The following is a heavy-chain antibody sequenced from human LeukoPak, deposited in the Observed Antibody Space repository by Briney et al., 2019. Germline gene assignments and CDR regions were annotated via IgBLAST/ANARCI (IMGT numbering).Heavy chain of an antibody. CDR3: APSPGASTTGHDY. V-gene: IGHV3-23*01. D-gene: IGHD6-25*01. J-gene: IGHJ4*02. CDR2: ITSSGGST. Sequence: GGSLRLSCTASGFTFSSYTMSWVRQAPGKGLEWVSGITSSGGSTNSADPVKGRFIISRDNSKNTLYLQMNSLRAEDTAVYYCAPSPGASTTGHDYWGQGTLVTVSS. CDR1: GFTFSSYT.